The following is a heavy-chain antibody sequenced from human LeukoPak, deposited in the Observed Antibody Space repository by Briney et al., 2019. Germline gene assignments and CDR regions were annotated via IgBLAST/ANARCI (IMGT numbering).Heavy chain of an antibody. V-gene: IGHV3-30*02. CDR3: AKVELSSGWAGGNY. CDR2: IRYDGSNK. CDR1: GFTFSSYG. Sequence: TGGSLRLSCAASGFTFSSYGMHWVRQAPGKGLEWVAFIRYDGSNKYYADSVKGRFTISRDNSKNPLYLQMNSLRAEDTAVYYCAKVELSSGWAGGNYWGQGTLVTVSS. J-gene: IGHJ4*02. D-gene: IGHD6-19*01.